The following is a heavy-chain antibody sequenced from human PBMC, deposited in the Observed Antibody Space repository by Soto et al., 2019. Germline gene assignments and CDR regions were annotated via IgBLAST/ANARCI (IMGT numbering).Heavy chain of an antibody. Sequence: GGSLRLSCAASGFTFTSYSMHWVRQAPGKGLEWVAIISYKGSNKYYADSVKGRFTISRDISKNSLYLQMNSLRPEDTAVYYCAKEIADHWNFCAFDICGQGTMVTVSS. J-gene: IGHJ3*02. CDR3: AKEIADHWNFCAFDI. V-gene: IGHV3-30*18. CDR1: GFTFTSYS. CDR2: ISYKGSNK. D-gene: IGHD1-7*01.